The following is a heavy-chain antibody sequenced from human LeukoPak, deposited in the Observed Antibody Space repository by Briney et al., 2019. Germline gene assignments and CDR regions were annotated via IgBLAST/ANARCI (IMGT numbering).Heavy chain of an antibody. Sequence: ASVKVSCKASGGTFSSYAISWVRQAPEQGLEWMGGIIPIFGTANYAQKFQGRVTITADESTSTAYMELSSLRSEDTAVYYCARNVDYYGSGSLDYWGQGTLVTVS. CDR3: ARNVDYYGSGSLDY. CDR1: GGTFSSYA. J-gene: IGHJ4*02. D-gene: IGHD3-10*01. CDR2: IIPIFGTA. V-gene: IGHV1-69*13.